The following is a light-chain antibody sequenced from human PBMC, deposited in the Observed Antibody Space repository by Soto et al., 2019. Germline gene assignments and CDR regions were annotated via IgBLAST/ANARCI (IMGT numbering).Light chain of an antibody. Sequence: EIVLTQSPGTLSLSPCERATLSCRASQSVSNNYLAWYQQKPGQAPRLLIYGASNRATGIPARFSGSGSGTDFTLTISSLEPEDFAVYYCQQRSNWSWTFGQGTKVDIK. CDR1: QSVSNNY. V-gene: IGKV3-11*01. CDR3: QQRSNWSWT. J-gene: IGKJ1*01. CDR2: GAS.